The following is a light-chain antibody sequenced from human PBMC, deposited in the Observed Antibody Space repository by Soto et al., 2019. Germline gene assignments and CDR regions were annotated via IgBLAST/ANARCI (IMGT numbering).Light chain of an antibody. Sequence: NFMLTQPHSVSESPGKTVTICCTRSSGSIASNYVQWYQQRPGSAPTTVIYEDNQRPSGVPDRFSGSTDGSSNSASLTISGLQTEDEADYYCQSYDSNTVVFGGGTKLTVL. CDR3: QSYDSNTVV. CDR2: EDN. V-gene: IGLV6-57*04. CDR1: SGSIASNY. J-gene: IGLJ2*01.